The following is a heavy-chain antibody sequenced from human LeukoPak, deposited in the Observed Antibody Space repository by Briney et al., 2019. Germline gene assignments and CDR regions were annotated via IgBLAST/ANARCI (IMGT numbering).Heavy chain of an antibody. V-gene: IGHV4-34*01. D-gene: IGHD3-10*01. J-gene: IGHJ4*02. Sequence: PSETLSLTCAVYGGSFSGYYWSWIRQPPGKGLEWIGEINHSGSTNYNPSLKSRVTISVDTSKNQFSLKLSSVTAADTAVYYCARGASGLFFDYWGQGTLVIVSS. CDR2: INHSGST. CDR1: GGSFSGYY. CDR3: ARGASGLFFDY.